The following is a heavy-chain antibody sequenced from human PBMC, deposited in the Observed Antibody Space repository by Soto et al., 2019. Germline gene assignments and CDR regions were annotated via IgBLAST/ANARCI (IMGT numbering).Heavy chain of an antibody. CDR3: ARDNAWFGENGYYYYGMDV. J-gene: IGHJ6*02. Sequence: KTSETLSLTCTVSGGSISSYYWSWIRQPPGKGLEWIGYIYYSGSTNYNPSLKSRVTISVDTSKNQFSLKLSSVTAADTAVYYCARDNAWFGENGYYYYGMDVWGQGTTVTVSS. CDR2: IYYSGST. D-gene: IGHD3-10*01. V-gene: IGHV4-59*01. CDR1: GGSISSYY.